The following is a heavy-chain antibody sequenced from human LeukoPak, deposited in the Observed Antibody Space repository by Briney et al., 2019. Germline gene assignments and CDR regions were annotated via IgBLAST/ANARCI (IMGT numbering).Heavy chain of an antibody. Sequence: GGSLRLSCAASGFTFSSYAMSWVRQAPGKGLEWVSGISGSTTTTYYADSVKGRFSISRTNSKKTVYLQMNSLRGEDTAVYYCAKGIRLRGWSNLDYWGQGTLVTVSS. CDR2: ISGSTTTT. CDR1: GFTFSSYA. J-gene: IGHJ4*02. D-gene: IGHD3-10*01. V-gene: IGHV3-23*01. CDR3: AKGIRLRGWSNLDY.